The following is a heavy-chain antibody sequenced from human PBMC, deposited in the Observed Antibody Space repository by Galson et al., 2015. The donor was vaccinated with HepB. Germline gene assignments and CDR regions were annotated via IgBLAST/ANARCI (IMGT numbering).Heavy chain of an antibody. J-gene: IGHJ4*02. CDR3: ASDMSSINFDS. D-gene: IGHD2/OR15-2a*01. CDR2: INPNTGNP. V-gene: IGHV7-4-1*02. CDR1: GYTFKSPS. Sequence: SVKVSCKASGYTFKSPSINWLRQAPGQGLEWMGYINPNTGNPTYAQDFRGRVVFTLDISVSTAYLQLTSLKAEDTAIYYCASDMSSINFDSWGQGTLVPVSS.